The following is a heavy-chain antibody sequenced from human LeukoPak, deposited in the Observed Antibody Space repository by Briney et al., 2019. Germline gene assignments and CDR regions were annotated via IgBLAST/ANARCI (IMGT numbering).Heavy chain of an antibody. J-gene: IGHJ4*02. D-gene: IGHD6-19*01. CDR3: ARDSIAVAGYDY. CDR1: GYTFTGYY. Sequence: ASAKVSCKASGYTFTGYYMHWVRQAPGQGLEWMGRINPNSGGTNYAQKFQGRVTMTRDTSISTAYMELSRLRSDDTAVYYCARDSIAVAGYDYWGQGTLVTVSS. V-gene: IGHV1-2*06. CDR2: INPNSGGT.